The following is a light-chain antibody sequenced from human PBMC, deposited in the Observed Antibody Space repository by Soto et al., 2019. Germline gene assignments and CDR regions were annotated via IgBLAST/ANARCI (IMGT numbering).Light chain of an antibody. CDR1: QSVCSD. V-gene: IGKV3-15*01. CDR2: GAS. CDR3: QQHIGWPET. Sequence: EIVMTQSPATLSVSPGERATLSCRASQSVCSDLAWYQQKPGQAPRLLIYGASTRATGVPARFSGSGSGADFTLTISSLQAEDFAVYYCQQHIGWPETFGQGTKVEIE. J-gene: IGKJ1*01.